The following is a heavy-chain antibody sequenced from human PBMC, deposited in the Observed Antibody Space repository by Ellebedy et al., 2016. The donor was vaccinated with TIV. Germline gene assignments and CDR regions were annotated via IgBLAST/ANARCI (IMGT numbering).Heavy chain of an antibody. J-gene: IGHJ3*02. D-gene: IGHD3-22*01. V-gene: IGHV1-24*01. Sequence: ASVKVSCKVSGYTLTVLSMHWVRQAPGKGLEWMGGFDPGDGETIYAQKFQGRVTMTEDTSTDTAYMELSSLRSEDTAVYYCTTGIYEDGVVVITRFDAFDIWGQGTMVTVSS. CDR3: TTGIYEDGVVVITRFDAFDI. CDR2: FDPGDGET. CDR1: GYTLTVLS.